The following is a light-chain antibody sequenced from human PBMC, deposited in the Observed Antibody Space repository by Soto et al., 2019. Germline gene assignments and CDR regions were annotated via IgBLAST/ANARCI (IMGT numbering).Light chain of an antibody. CDR1: SSDVGGYIY. CDR2: EVS. V-gene: IGLV2-14*01. CDR3: SSYSRTSFYV. Sequence: QSALTQPASVSGSPGQSITISCTGTSSDVGGYIYVSWYQQHPGKAPKLMIYEVSNRPSGVSNRFSGSKSGNTASLTISGLQAEDEVDYYCSSYSRTSFYVFGTGTKLTVL. J-gene: IGLJ1*01.